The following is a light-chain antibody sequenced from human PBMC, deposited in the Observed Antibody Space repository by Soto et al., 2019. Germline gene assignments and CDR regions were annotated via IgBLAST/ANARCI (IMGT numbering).Light chain of an antibody. V-gene: IGKV3-20*01. J-gene: IGKJ1*01. Sequence: EIVLTQSPGTLSLSPGERATLSCRSSQSVSSNYLAWYQQKPDQAPRLVIYDVSGRATGIPDRFSGSGSGTDFTLTISRLEPEDFEVYYCHEYGSSPTFGQGTKVDIK. CDR2: DVS. CDR3: HEYGSSPT. CDR1: QSVSSNY.